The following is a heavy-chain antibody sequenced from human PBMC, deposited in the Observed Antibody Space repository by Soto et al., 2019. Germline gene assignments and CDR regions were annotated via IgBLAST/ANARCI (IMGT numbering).Heavy chain of an antibody. Sequence: GGSLRLSCAASGFTFSSYWMSWVRQAPGKGLEWVANIKQDGSEKYYVDSVKGRFTISRDNAKNSLYLQMNSLRAEDTAVYYCARGFSRYDFWSGRFDPWGQGTLVTVSS. CDR3: ARGFSRYDFWSGRFDP. CDR1: GFTFSSYW. CDR2: IKQDGSEK. D-gene: IGHD3-3*01. J-gene: IGHJ5*02. V-gene: IGHV3-7*01.